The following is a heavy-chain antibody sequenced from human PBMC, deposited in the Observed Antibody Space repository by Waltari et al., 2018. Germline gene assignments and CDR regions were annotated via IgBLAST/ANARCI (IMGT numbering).Heavy chain of an antibody. CDR2: IFHSGGT. V-gene: IGHV4-4*02. J-gene: IGHJ6*02. Sequence: QVQLQESGPGLVKPSGTLSLTCAVSGVSISSENWWSWVRQPPGKGLEWIGEIFHSGGTNYTPSLKSRVTISVDKSKNQLSLKLSSVTAADTAAYYCARIPFHYYALDVWGQGTTVTVSS. CDR3: ARIPFHYYALDV. CDR1: GVSISSENW. D-gene: IGHD2-21*01.